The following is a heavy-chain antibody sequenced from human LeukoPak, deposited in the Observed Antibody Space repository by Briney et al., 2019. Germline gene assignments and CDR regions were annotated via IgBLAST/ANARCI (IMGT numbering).Heavy chain of an antibody. CDR1: GYTFTSYG. D-gene: IGHD6-6*01. CDR3: ARDSPIAAADY. CDR2: IIPIFGTA. Sequence: SVKVSCKASGYTFTSYGISWVRQAPGQGLEWMRGIIPIFGTANYAQKFQGRVTITADESTSTAYMELSSLRSEDTAVYYCARDSPIAAADYWGQGTLVTVSS. V-gene: IGHV1-69*13. J-gene: IGHJ4*02.